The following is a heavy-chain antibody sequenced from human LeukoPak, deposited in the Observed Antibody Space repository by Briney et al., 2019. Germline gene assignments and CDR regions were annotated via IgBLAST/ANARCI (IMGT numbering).Heavy chain of an antibody. CDR2: ISESDGRT. D-gene: IGHD2/OR15-2a*01. Sequence: PGGSLRLSCAASGFTFSTYAMNWVRRAPGKGLEWVSGISESDGRTYYADSVKGRFTISRDNSKNTLYLQMNSLRVEDTAVYYCAKVLSLTQYYWYGMDVWGQGTTVVVSS. J-gene: IGHJ6*02. V-gene: IGHV3-23*01. CDR1: GFTFSTYA. CDR3: AKVLSLTQYYWYGMDV.